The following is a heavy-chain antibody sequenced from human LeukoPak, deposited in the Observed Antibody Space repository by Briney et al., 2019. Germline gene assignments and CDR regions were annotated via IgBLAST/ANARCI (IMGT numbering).Heavy chain of an antibody. D-gene: IGHD3-10*01. CDR3: ARSGLLWFGELSPPNWFDP. CDR2: IYHSGST. V-gene: IGHV4-30-2*01. CDR1: GASVSSIGYS. J-gene: IGHJ5*02. Sequence: SETLSLTCGVSGASVSSIGYSWGWIRQPPGKGLEWIGYIYHSGSTYYNPSLKSRVTISVDRSKNQFSLKLSSVTAADTAVCYCARSGLLWFGELSPPNWFDPWGQGTLVTVSS.